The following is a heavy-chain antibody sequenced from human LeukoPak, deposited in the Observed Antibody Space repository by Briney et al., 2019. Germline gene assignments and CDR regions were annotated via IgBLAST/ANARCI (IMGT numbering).Heavy chain of an antibody. CDR1: GYTFTSYG. J-gene: IGHJ6*02. CDR3: ARRARPPYYYDSSGYSLNYYYYGMDV. CDR2: ISAYNGNT. Sequence: ASVKVSCKASGYTFTSYGISWVRQAPGQGLEWMGWISAYNGNTNYAQKLQGRVTVTTDTSTSTAYMELRSLRSDDTAVYYCARRARPPYYYDSSGYSLNYYYYGMDVWGQGTTVTVSS. V-gene: IGHV1-18*01. D-gene: IGHD3-22*01.